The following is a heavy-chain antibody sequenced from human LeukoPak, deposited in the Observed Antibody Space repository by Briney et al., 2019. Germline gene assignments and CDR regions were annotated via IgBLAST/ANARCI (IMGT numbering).Heavy chain of an antibody. CDR3: AKRGVVIRVILVGFHKEAYYFDS. J-gene: IGHJ4*02. Sequence: GGSLRPSCAVSGITLSNYGMTWVRQAPGKGLEWVAGISDTGGRTNYADSVKGRFTISRDNPKNTLYLQMNSLRAEDTAVYFCAKRGVVIRVILVGFHKEAYYFDSWGQGALVTVSS. V-gene: IGHV3-23*01. CDR1: GITLSNYG. CDR2: ISDTGGRT. D-gene: IGHD3-22*01.